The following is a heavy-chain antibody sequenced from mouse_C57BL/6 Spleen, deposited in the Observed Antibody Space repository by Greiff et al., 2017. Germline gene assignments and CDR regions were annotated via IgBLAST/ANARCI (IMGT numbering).Heavy chain of an antibody. CDR1: GYAFSSYW. CDR3: ARNYGSSYQFAY. CDR2: IYPGDGDT. D-gene: IGHD1-1*01. J-gene: IGHJ3*01. Sequence: LQESGAELVKPGASVKISCKASGYAFSSYWMNRVKQRPGKGLEWIGQIYPGDGDTNYNGKFKGKATLTADKSSSTAYMQLSSLTSEDSAVYFCARNYGSSYQFAYWGQGTLVTVSA. V-gene: IGHV1-80*01.